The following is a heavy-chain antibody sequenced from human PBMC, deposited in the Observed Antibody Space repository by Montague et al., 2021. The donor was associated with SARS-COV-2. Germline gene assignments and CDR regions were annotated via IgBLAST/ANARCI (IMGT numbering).Heavy chain of an antibody. V-gene: IGHV4-39*01. CDR1: GGSVSSRSYY. CDR2: IFYTGNT. CDR3: ARHPGSPKDAFGI. Sequence: SETLSLTCTVSGGSVSSRSYYWGWIRQPPGKGLEWIGTIFYTGNTYYNPSLKSRITISIDRSKNQFSLKLTSVTAADTSLYYCARHPGSPKDAFGIWGQGTMVTVSS. J-gene: IGHJ3*02.